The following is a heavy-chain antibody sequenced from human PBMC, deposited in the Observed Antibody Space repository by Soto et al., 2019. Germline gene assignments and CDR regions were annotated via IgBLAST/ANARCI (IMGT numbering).Heavy chain of an antibody. D-gene: IGHD2-8*01. CDR1: GDSIGNFY. CDR3: ARGMGRYFDL. CDR2: LSTSGRT. Sequence: PSETLSLTCTVSGDSIGNFYWSWIRHPAGKGLESIGRLSTSGRTNYSPSLQSRVTMSLDTSKNRFSLRLTSVSAADTAVYFCARGMGRYFDLWGRGTLVTVSS. V-gene: IGHV4-4*07. J-gene: IGHJ2*01.